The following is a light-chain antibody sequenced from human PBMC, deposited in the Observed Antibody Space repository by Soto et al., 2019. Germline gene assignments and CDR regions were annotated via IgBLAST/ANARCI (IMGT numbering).Light chain of an antibody. V-gene: IGKV3D-20*02. CDR2: EAS. J-gene: IGKJ1*01. Sequence: EIVMTHSPATLSVSPWEIATLSCRASQSVSSSSLAWYQQNPGQAPRLLIYEASSRATGIPDRFSGSGSGTDFTLTISSLQPEDFATYYCQQSYSTPPWTFGQGTKVDIK. CDR3: QQSYSTPPWT. CDR1: QSVSSSS.